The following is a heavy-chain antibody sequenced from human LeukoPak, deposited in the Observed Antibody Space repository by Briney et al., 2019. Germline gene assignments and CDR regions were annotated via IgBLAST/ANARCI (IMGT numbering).Heavy chain of an antibody. V-gene: IGHV4-61*02. CDR1: GGSISSGSYY. J-gene: IGHJ4*02. CDR2: IYTSGST. CDR3: AKPRRGVGATD. Sequence: SSQTLSLTCTVSGGSISSGSYYWSWIRQPAGKGLEWIGRIYTSGSTNYNPSLKSRVTISVDTSKNQFSLKLSSVTAADTAVYYCAKPRRGVGATDWGQGTLVTVSS. D-gene: IGHD1-26*01.